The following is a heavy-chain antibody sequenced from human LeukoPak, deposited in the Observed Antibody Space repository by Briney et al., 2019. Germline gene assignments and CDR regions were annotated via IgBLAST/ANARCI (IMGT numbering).Heavy chain of an antibody. CDR3: ARDTRYSTYS. CDR2: IKEDGSAR. V-gene: IGHV3-7*01. Sequence: GGSLRLSCAASGFNFSRSWMSWVRQAPGKGLEWVANIKEDGSARYYVDSVRGRFTISRDNAKNSLYLQMNSLREEDTAVYYCARDTRYSTYSWGQGTLVTVSS. CDR1: GFNFSRSW. J-gene: IGHJ4*02. D-gene: IGHD2-15*01.